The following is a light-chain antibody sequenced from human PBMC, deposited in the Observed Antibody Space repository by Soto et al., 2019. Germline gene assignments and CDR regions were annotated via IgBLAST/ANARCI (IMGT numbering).Light chain of an antibody. Sequence: QSVLTQPASVSGSPGQSITISCTGTRTDVGNYNFVSWYQQYPGKAPKLMIYDVTERPSGVPDRFSGSKSGNTASLTISGLQTEDEADYYCCSYAGAYTVVFGAGTKVTVL. V-gene: IGLV2-11*01. CDR2: DVT. CDR1: RTDVGNYNF. CDR3: CSYAGAYTVV. J-gene: IGLJ1*01.